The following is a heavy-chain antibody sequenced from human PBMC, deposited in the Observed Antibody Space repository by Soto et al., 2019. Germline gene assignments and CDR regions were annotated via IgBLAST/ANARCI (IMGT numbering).Heavy chain of an antibody. CDR2: IHYSGST. D-gene: IGHD4-17*01. Sequence: SETLSLTCTVSGGSINSNYWSWIRQPPGKGLEWIGNIHYSGSTNYNPSLESRATISVDHSKNQFSLTLRSVTAADTAVYYCARDYGDYSFFFDYWGQGALVTVSS. J-gene: IGHJ4*02. CDR3: ARDYGDYSFFFDY. V-gene: IGHV4-59*01. CDR1: GGSINSNY.